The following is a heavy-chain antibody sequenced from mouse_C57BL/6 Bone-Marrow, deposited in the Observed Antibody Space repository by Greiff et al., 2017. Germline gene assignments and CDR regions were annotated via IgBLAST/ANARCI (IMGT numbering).Heavy chain of an antibody. V-gene: IGHV1-76*01. D-gene: IGHD2-5*01. J-gene: IGHJ3*01. CDR1: GYTFTAYY. Sequence: VKLQESGAELVRPGASVKLSCKASGYTFTAYYINWVKQRPGQGLEWIARIYPGSGNTDYNEKFKGKATLTAEKSSSTAYMQLSSLTSEDSAVYFCARKRIVADWGQGTLVTVSA. CDR2: IYPGSGNT. CDR3: ARKRIVAD.